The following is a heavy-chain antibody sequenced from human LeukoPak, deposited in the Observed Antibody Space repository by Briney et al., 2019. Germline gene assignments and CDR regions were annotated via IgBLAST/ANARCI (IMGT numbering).Heavy chain of an antibody. V-gene: IGHV3-23*01. D-gene: IGHD6-19*01. CDR2: LSGSGITT. CDR1: GFTFSNSA. CDR3: AEGIYSSGWSYFDY. Sequence: PGGSLRLSCAASGFTFSNSAMSWVRQAPGKGLEWVSTLSGSGITTYYADSVKGRFTISRDNSKNTLYLQMNSLRAEDTAVYYCAEGIYSSGWSYFDYWGHGTLVTVSS. J-gene: IGHJ4*01.